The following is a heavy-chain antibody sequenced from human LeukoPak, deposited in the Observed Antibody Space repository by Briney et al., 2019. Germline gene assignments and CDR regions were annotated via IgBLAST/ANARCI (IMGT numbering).Heavy chain of an antibody. CDR1: GGSISSYY. Sequence: SETLSLTCTVSGGSISSYYWSWIRQPAGKGLEWIGRIYTSGSTNYNPSLKSRVTMSVDTSKNQFSLKLSSVTAADTAVYYCARAPEEGNWNYISWFDHWGQGTLVTVSS. CDR3: ARAPEEGNWNYISWFDH. V-gene: IGHV4-4*07. CDR2: IYTSGST. D-gene: IGHD1-7*01. J-gene: IGHJ5*02.